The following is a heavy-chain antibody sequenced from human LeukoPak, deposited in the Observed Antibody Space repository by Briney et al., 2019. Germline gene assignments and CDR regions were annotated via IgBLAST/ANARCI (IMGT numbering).Heavy chain of an antibody. D-gene: IGHD5-24*01. J-gene: IGHJ4*02. CDR1: GGSISNYY. CDR3: AKGGMGLSVDD. Sequence: SETLSLTCTVSGGSISNYYWSWIRQSPGKGLEWIGYFYHSGTTKYNPSLKSRVTISVDTSKNQFSLRLSSVTAADTALYYCAKGGMGLSVDDWGRGTLVTVSS. CDR2: FYHSGTT. V-gene: IGHV4-59*01.